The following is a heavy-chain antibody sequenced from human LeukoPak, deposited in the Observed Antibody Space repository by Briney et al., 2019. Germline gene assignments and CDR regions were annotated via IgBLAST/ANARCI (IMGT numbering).Heavy chain of an antibody. J-gene: IGHJ4*02. CDR2: ISGSGGST. Sequence: PGGSLRLSCAASGFTFSSYAMSWVRQAPGKGLEWVSAISGSGGSTYYADSVKGRFTISRDNSKNTLYQQMNSLRAEDTAVYYCAKDSRGYSYGAFDYWGQGTLVTVSS. D-gene: IGHD5-18*01. CDR3: AKDSRGYSYGAFDY. V-gene: IGHV3-23*01. CDR1: GFTFSSYA.